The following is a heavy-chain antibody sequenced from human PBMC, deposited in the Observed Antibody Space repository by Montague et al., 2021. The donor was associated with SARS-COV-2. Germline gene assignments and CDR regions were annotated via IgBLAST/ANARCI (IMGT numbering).Heavy chain of an antibody. CDR1: GGSIRSNDNY. V-gene: IGHV4-31*03. CDR3: ARGMYGLTETTDAFDI. Sequence: TLSLTCTVSGGSIRSNDNYWICLRPHPGQDLDWIGYIYSSGTTYSTPTLRSRVTISVGTSKKQLSLKLSSVTAADTADYYCARGMYGLTETTDAFDIWGQGTMVSVSS. CDR2: IYSSGTT. D-gene: IGHD1/OR15-1a*01. J-gene: IGHJ3*02.